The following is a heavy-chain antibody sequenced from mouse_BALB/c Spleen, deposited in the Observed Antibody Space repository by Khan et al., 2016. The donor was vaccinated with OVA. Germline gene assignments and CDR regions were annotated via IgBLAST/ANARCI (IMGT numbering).Heavy chain of an antibody. CDR1: GFSLTDYA. CDR2: IWAGGSN. V-gene: IGHV2-6-5*01. CDR3: ADDPPYYSLDY. J-gene: IGHJ4*01. Sequence: QVQLKESGPGLVAPSQSVSITCTVSGFSLTDYAVSWIRQTPGKGLEWLGVIWAGGSNYYNSDIKTRLSIPKDNYRSQVFLNMNSRQTDDTAIYFSADDPPYYSLDYWGQGTSVTVSS.